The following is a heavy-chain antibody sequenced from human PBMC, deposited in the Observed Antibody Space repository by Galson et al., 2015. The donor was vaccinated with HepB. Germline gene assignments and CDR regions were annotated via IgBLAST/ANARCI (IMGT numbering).Heavy chain of an antibody. Sequence: SLRLSCAASGFTFSSYWMSWVRQAPGKGLEWVANINQDGSEKYYVDSLKGRFTISRDNAKNSLYLQMNSLRAEDTALYYCARDYRNSADYWGQGTLVTVSS. CDR3: ARDYRNSADY. D-gene: IGHD4-23*01. V-gene: IGHV3-7*01. J-gene: IGHJ4*02. CDR2: INQDGSEK. CDR1: GFTFSSYW.